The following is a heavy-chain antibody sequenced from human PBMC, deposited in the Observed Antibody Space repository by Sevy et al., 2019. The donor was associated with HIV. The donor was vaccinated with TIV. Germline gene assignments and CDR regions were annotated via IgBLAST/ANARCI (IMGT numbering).Heavy chain of an antibody. D-gene: IGHD5-18*01. Sequence: GGSLRLSCAASRFTVNNNYMTWVRQAPGKGLEGISIIYSDATTYHADAVKDRFNISRDNSKNMLYLQMNNLRVEDTAVYYCARGKTGYGYALSYWGQGTLVTVSS. CDR3: ARGKTGYGYALSY. V-gene: IGHV3-66*01. CDR1: RFTVNNNY. J-gene: IGHJ4*02. CDR2: IYSDATT.